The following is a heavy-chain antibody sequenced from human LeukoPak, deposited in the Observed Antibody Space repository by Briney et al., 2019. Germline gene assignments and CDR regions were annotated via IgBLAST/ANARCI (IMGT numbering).Heavy chain of an antibody. CDR3: AKGSKAVLFTRDHYMDV. J-gene: IGHJ6*03. Sequence: PGGSLRLSCAASGFTFSSYDIHWVRQAPGKGLEWVAFIRYDGSNKYYADSVRGRFTISRDNPKNTLYLHMNSLRAEDTAVYFRAKGSKAVLFTRDHYMDVWGKGTTVTISS. V-gene: IGHV3-30*02. CDR2: IRYDGSNK. CDR1: GFTFSSYD. D-gene: IGHD6-19*01.